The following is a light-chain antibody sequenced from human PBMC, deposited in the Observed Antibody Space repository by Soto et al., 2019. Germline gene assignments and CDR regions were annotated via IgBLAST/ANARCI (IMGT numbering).Light chain of an antibody. CDR2: GAS. CDR1: QSVSSSY. V-gene: IGKV3-20*01. Sequence: EIVLTHSPGTLSLSPCERATLSFSASQSVSSSYLAWYQQKPGQAPRLLIYGASSRATGISDRFSGSGSGTDFTLTISRLEPEDFAIYYCQQYAGSPRTFGQGTKVDIK. CDR3: QQYAGSPRT. J-gene: IGKJ1*01.